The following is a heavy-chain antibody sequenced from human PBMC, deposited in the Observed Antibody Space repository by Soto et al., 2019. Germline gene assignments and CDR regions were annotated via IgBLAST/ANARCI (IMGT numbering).Heavy chain of an antibody. J-gene: IGHJ6*02. CDR2: INHSGST. CDR1: GGSFSGYY. CDR3: ARSGTAYYYYGMDV. D-gene: IGHD1-1*01. V-gene: IGHV4-34*01. Sequence: QVQLQQWGAGLLKPSETLSLTCAVYGGSFSGYYWSWIRQPPGKGLEWIGEINHSGSTNYNPSLKSRVTKSVDTSKNQFSLKLSSVTAADTAVYYCARSGTAYYYYGMDVWGQGTTVTVSS.